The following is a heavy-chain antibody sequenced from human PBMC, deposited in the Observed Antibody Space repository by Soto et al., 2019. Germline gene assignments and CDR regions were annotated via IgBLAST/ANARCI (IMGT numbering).Heavy chain of an antibody. CDR2: IIPMFNTT. D-gene: IGHD3-22*01. CDR3: ARDAYDRGALDY. Sequence: QVQLVQSGAEVKKPGSSVKVSCKASGGNFSTHAISWVRQAPGQGLVWMGGIIPMFNTTISAQKFQGRVTITADEYTSTAYVELGSQRSEDTAVYYCARDAYDRGALDYRGQGTLVTVSS. V-gene: IGHV1-69*01. CDR1: GGNFSTHA. J-gene: IGHJ4*02.